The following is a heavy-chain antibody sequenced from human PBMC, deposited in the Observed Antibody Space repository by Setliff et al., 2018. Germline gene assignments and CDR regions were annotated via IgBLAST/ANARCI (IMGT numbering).Heavy chain of an antibody. V-gene: IGHV4-34*01. Sequence: PSETLSLTCAASGGTFSYYYWTWIRQSPGKGLEWIGEINRTGSTKYNPSLKSRLTISVDTSKNQFSLNLRSVTAADTAVYYCARARNVAVRLFDSWGQGTLVTVSS. D-gene: IGHD6-6*01. J-gene: IGHJ4*02. CDR3: ARARNVAVRLFDS. CDR2: INRTGST. CDR1: GGTFSYYY.